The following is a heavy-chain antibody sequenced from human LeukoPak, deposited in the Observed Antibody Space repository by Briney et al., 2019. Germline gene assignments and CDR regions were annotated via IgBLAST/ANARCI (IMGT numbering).Heavy chain of an antibody. V-gene: IGHV1-69*06. J-gene: IGHJ4*02. D-gene: IGHD3-22*01. Sequence: SVKVSCKASGYTFTGYYMHWVRQAPGQGLEWMGGIIPIFGTANYAQKFQGRVTITADKSTSTAYMELSSLRSEDTAVYYCARAPIYSSSGYYSSYYFDYWGQGTLVTVSS. CDR2: IIPIFGTA. CDR3: ARAPIYSSSGYYSSYYFDY. CDR1: GYTFTGYY.